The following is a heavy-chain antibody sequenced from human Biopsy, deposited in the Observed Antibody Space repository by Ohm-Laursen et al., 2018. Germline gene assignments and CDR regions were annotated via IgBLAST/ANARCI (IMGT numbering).Heavy chain of an antibody. CDR1: GFTFTSYG. CDR2: IWYDGSNT. D-gene: IGHD3-10*01. J-gene: IGHJ6*02. V-gene: IGHV3-33*01. Sequence: SLRLSCAASGFTFTSYGIHWVRQAPGKGLEWVAVIWYDGSNTYSADSVKGRFSISRDNSKNTVYLQMNSLRAADTAVYYCARDRYYGAESYYSHYNMDVWGQGTTVSVS. CDR3: ARDRYYGAESYYSHYNMDV.